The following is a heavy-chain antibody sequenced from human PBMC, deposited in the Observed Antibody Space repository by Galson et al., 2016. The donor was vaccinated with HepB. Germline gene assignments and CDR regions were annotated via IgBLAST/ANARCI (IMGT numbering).Heavy chain of an antibody. CDR2: ISAYNGHT. J-gene: IGHJ4*02. D-gene: IGHD3-22*01. CDR3: ARVRRDLFYYEITDYYSGGDY. Sequence: SVKVSCKAAGYTFTNYGITWVRQAPGQGLEWMGWISAYNGHTNYALKFQARVTMTTDTSTNKAFMELRSLTSADSAVYYCARVRRDLFYYEITDYYSGGDYWGQGTLVTVSS. V-gene: IGHV1-18*04. CDR1: GYTFTNYG.